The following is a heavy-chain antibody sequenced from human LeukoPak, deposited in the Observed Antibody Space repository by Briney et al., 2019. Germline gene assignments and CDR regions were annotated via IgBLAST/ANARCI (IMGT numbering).Heavy chain of an antibody. D-gene: IGHD6-13*01. CDR1: GGSISSSSYY. CDR3: ATPYPAAASY. Sequence: SEALSLTCTVSGGSISSSSYYWGWIRQPPGKGLEWIGSIYYSGSTYYNPSLKSRVTISVATSKNQFSLKLSSVTAADTAVYYCATPYPAAASYWGQGTLVTVSS. J-gene: IGHJ4*02. V-gene: IGHV4-39*01. CDR2: IYYSGST.